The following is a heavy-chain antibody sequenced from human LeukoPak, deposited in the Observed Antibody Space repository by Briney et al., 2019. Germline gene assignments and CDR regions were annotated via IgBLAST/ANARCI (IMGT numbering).Heavy chain of an antibody. CDR3: AGRGLSTGWTFDY. J-gene: IGHJ4*01. CDR2: IHTSGST. D-gene: IGHD6-19*01. V-gene: IGHV4-4*07. Sequence: SETLSLTCSVSGGSISTYYWSWIRQPTGKGLEWIAQIHTSGSTNFNPSLKSRVSISMDTPNNQFSLMISSVTAADTAIYYCAGRGLSTGWTFDYWGHGTLVTVSS. CDR1: GGSISTYY.